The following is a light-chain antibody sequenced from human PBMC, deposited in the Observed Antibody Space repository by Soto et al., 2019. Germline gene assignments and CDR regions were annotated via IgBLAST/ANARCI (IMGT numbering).Light chain of an antibody. CDR2: ATS. CDR3: QQYGRSGT. V-gene: IGKV3-20*01. Sequence: EIVLTQSPGTLSLPPGERATLSCRASQSVSRTYLAWYQQKPVQAPGLLIYATSSRATGIPDRFSGSGSGTDFTLTISRLEPEDFAVYYCQQYGRSGTFGQGTKVDIK. CDR1: QSVSRTY. J-gene: IGKJ1*01.